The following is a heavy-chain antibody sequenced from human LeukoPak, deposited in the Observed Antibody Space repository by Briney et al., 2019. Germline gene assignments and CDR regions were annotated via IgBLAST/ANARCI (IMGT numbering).Heavy chain of an antibody. Sequence: GGSLRLSCAASGFTFSSYAMSWVRQAPGKGLEWVSAISGSGGSTYYADSVKGRFTISRDNSKNTLYLQMNSLRAEDTAVYYCATDLGNWNSGTPGSYWGQGTLVTVSS. CDR2: ISGSGGST. V-gene: IGHV3-23*01. D-gene: IGHD1-7*01. CDR1: GFTFSSYA. J-gene: IGHJ4*02. CDR3: ATDLGNWNSGTPGSY.